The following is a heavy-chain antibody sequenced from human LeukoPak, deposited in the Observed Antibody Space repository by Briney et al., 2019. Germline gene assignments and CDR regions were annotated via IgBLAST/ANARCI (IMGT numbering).Heavy chain of an antibody. V-gene: IGHV2-70*11. Sequence: SGPTLVNPTQTLTLTCTFSGFSLTTSGMCVSWIRQPPVKALEWLARIDWDDDKYYSTSLRTRLTISKDTSKNQVVLTMTNMDPVDTATYYCARFLTTFDYWGQGTLVTVSS. CDR2: IDWDDDK. D-gene: IGHD3-9*01. CDR3: ARFLTTFDY. J-gene: IGHJ4*02. CDR1: GFSLTTSGMC.